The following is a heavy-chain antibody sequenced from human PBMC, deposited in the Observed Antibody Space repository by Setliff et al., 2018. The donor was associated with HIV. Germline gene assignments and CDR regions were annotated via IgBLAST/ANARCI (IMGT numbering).Heavy chain of an antibody. CDR2: FDPEDGET. J-gene: IGHJ6*03. CDR3: ATFRRGSGRSYYYMGG. V-gene: IGHV1-24*01. Sequence: ASVKVSCKVSGYPLTDFSIHWVRQAPGKGLEWMGGFDPEDGETIYAQRFQGRVTMTEDTSTNTAYMELSSLRSEDTALYYCATFRRGSGRSYYYMGGRGKGTTVTVSS. CDR1: GYPLTDFS. D-gene: IGHD3-10*01.